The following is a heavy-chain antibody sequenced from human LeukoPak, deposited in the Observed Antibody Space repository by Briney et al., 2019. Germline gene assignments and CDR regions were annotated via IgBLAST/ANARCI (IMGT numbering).Heavy chain of an antibody. D-gene: IGHD2-2*01. CDR1: GYTFTSYG. V-gene: IGHV1-18*01. Sequence: ASVEVSCKASGYTFTSYGISWVRQAPGQGLEWMGWISAYNGNTNYAQKLQGRVTMTTDTSTSTASMELRSLRSDDTAVYYCARSYCSSTSCYQHYYYYYMDVWGKGTTVTVSS. J-gene: IGHJ6*03. CDR3: ARSYCSSTSCYQHYYYYYMDV. CDR2: ISAYNGNT.